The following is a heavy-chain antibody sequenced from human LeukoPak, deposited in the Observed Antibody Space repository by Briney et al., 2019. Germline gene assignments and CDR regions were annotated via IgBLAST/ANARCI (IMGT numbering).Heavy chain of an antibody. Sequence: SETLSLTCTVSGGSISSYYWNWIRQPAGGGLEWIGRMHSSGSTNYNPSLKSRITVSLDTSRNQFSLQLTSVAAADTAVYYCARGSKAIYYTLDYWGQGTLVTVSS. CDR2: MHSSGST. V-gene: IGHV4-4*07. CDR3: ARGSKAIYYTLDY. CDR1: GGSISSYY. D-gene: IGHD1-26*01. J-gene: IGHJ4*02.